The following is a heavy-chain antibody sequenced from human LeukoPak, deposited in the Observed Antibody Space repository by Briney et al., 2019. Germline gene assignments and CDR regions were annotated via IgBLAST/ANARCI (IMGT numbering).Heavy chain of an antibody. CDR2: ISNTGTEI. CDR1: GFTLSDHY. J-gene: IGHJ4*02. V-gene: IGHV3-11*01. Sequence: GGSLRLSCAASGFTLSDHYMSWIRQAPGKGLEWVSYISNTGTEIYHADSVKGRFTVSRDNAENSLYLQMNDLRAEDTAIYYCARGHWGLDYWGQGTLVTVSS. D-gene: IGHD7-27*01. CDR3: ARGHWGLDY.